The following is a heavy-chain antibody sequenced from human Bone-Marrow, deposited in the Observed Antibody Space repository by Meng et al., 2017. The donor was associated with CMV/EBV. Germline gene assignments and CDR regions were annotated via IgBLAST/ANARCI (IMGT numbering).Heavy chain of an antibody. V-gene: IGHV4-34*01. Sequence: GSLRLSCAVYGGSFSGYYWSWIRQPPGKGLEWIGEINHSGSTNYNPSLKSRVTISVDTSKNQFSLKLSSVTAADTAVYYYARGRRVVPAAVDSNNDYWGQGTLVTVSS. CDR1: GGSFSGYY. CDR2: INHSGST. D-gene: IGHD2-2*01. CDR3: ARGRRVVPAAVDSNNDY. J-gene: IGHJ4*02.